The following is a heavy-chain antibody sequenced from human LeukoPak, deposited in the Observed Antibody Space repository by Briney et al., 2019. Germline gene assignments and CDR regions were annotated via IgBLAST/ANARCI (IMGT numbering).Heavy chain of an antibody. CDR1: GFTFSSYG. J-gene: IGHJ3*02. V-gene: IGHV3-23*01. CDR3: ANDGAYYDSSTDAFDI. CDR2: ISGSGGST. D-gene: IGHD3-22*01. Sequence: GGSLRLPCAASGFTFSSYGMSWVRQAPGKGLEWVSAISGSGGSTYYADSVKGRFIISRDNSKNTLYLQMNSLGAEDTAVYYCANDGAYYDSSTDAFDIWGQGTMVTVSS.